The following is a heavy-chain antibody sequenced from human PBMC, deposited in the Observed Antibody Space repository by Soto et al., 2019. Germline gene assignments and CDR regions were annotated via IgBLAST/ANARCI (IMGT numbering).Heavy chain of an antibody. CDR3: ARARVTMIEGDYYYGMDV. J-gene: IGHJ6*02. V-gene: IGHV1-69*13. Sequence: SVKVSCKASGGTFSSYAISWVRQAPGQGLEWMGGIIPIFGTANYAQKFQGRVTITADESTSTAYMELSSLRSEDTAVYYCARARVTMIEGDYYYGMDVWGQGTTVAVSS. CDR2: IIPIFGTA. D-gene: IGHD3-22*01. CDR1: GGTFSSYA.